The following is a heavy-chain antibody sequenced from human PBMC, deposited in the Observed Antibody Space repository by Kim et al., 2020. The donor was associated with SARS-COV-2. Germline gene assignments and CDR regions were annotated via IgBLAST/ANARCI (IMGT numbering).Heavy chain of an antibody. J-gene: IGHJ1*01. CDR3: ARTRKGGGDPGRYFQH. CDR1: GFTFSSYS. D-gene: IGHD2-21*02. Sequence: GGSQRLSCAASGFTFSSYSMNWVRQAPGKGLEWVSYISSSSSTIYYADSVKGRFTISRDNAKNSLYLQMNSLRDEDTAVYYCARTRKGGGDPGRYFQHWGQGTLVTVSS. CDR2: ISSSSSTI. V-gene: IGHV3-48*02.